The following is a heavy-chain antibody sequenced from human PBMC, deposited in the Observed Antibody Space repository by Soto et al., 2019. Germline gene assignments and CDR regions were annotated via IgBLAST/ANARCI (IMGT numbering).Heavy chain of an antibody. CDR1: GGTFSSYT. CDR2: IIPILGIP. Sequence: QVQLVQSGAEVKKPGSSVKVSCKASGGTFSSYTISWVRQAPGQGLEWMGRIIPILGIPNYAQKFRGRVTITADKSTSTVYMELSSLRSEDTAVYYCARFRGSYGMDVWGQGTTVTVSS. J-gene: IGHJ6*02. D-gene: IGHD3-10*01. V-gene: IGHV1-69*02. CDR3: ARFRGSYGMDV.